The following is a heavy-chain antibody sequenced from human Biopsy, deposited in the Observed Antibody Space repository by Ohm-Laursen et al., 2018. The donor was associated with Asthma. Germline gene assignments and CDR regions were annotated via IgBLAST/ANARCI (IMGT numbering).Heavy chain of an antibody. J-gene: IGHJ4*02. CDR3: AKGGTYTTDRYAY. CDR2: ISSSGAST. V-gene: IGHV3-23*01. Sequence: SLRLSCAATGFTFDDYGMHWVRQASGKGLEWVASISSSGASTYYADSVKGRFTISRDNSKNTLYLQMSSLRADDTAVYYCAKGGTYTTDRYAYWGQGSLVTVSS. D-gene: IGHD1-26*01. CDR1: GFTFDDYG.